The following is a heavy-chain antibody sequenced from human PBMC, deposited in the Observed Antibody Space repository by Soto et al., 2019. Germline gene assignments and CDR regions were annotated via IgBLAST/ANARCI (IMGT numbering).Heavy chain of an antibody. Sequence: EVQLVESGGGLVKPGGSLRLSCAASGFTFSNAWMNWVRQAPGKGLEWVGRIKSKTDGGTTDYAAPVKGRFTISRDDSKHTLYLQMNSLKTEDTAVYYCTTDLYYDILTGLRPGDYWGQGTLVTVSS. D-gene: IGHD3-9*01. J-gene: IGHJ4*02. CDR1: GFTFSNAW. V-gene: IGHV3-15*07. CDR3: TTDLYYDILTGLRPGDY. CDR2: IKSKTDGGTT.